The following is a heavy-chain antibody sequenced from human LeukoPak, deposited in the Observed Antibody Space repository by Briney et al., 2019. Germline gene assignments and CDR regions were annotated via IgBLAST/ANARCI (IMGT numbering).Heavy chain of an antibody. CDR3: SRGLGGTYYGFGD. D-gene: IGHD1-26*01. J-gene: IGHJ4*02. CDR1: GFTFNAYW. CDR2: ISTDGTST. V-gene: IGHV3-74*01. Sequence: GESLRLSCAASGFTFNAYWMHWVRQAPGKGLVWVSRISTDGTSTFYADSVKGRFTTSRDNAKNTVYLQMNSLRAEDMGVYYCSRGLGGTYYGFGDWGQGTLVTVPS.